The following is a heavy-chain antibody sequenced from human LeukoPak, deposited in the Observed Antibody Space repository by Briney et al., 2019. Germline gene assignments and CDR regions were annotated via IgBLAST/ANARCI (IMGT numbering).Heavy chain of an antibody. J-gene: IGHJ5*02. Sequence: ASVKVSCKASGYTFTSYYMHWVRQTPGQGLEWIGIINPSGGSTSYAQKFQGRVTMTRDMSTSTVYMELSSLRSEDTAVYYCARDAGYSSSWYWFDPWGQGTLVTVSS. D-gene: IGHD6-13*01. CDR2: INPSGGST. V-gene: IGHV1-46*01. CDR1: GYTFTSYY. CDR3: ARDAGYSSSWYWFDP.